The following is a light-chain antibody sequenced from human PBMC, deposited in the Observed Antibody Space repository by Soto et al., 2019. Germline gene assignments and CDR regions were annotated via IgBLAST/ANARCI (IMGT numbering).Light chain of an antibody. J-gene: IGKJ5*01. Sequence: DIVMTQSPLSLPVSPGEPASISCWSSQSLLHSDGFNYLDWYVQKPGQSPQLLIYLGPNRASGVPDRLSGSGSGTDFTLRISRVEADDVGVYYCMQALQTPTFGQGTRLEIK. CDR3: MQALQTPT. CDR2: LGP. CDR1: QSLLHSDGFNY. V-gene: IGKV2-28*01.